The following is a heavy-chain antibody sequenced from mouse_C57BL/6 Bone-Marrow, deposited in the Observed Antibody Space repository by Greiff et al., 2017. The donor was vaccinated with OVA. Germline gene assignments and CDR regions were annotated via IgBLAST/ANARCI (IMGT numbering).Heavy chain of an antibody. V-gene: IGHV1-26*01. J-gene: IGHJ2*01. CDR1: GYTFTDYY. D-gene: IGHD1-1*01. CDR2: INPNNGGT. CDR3: ARDVTTVVAH. Sequence: EVQLQQSGPELVKPGASVKISCKASGYTFTDYYMNWVKQSHGKSLEWIGDINPNNGGTSYNQKFKGKATLTVDKSSSTAYMELRSLTSEDSAVYYCARDVTTVVAHWGQGTTLTVSS.